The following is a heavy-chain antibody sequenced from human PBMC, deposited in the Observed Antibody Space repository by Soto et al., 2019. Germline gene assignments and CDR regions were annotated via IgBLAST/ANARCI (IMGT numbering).Heavy chain of an antibody. J-gene: IGHJ6*02. Sequence: QLQLQESGPGLVKPSETLSLTCTVSGGSISSSSYYWGWIRQPPGKGLEWIGSIYYSGSTYYNPSLKSRVTISVDTSKNQFSLKLSSVTAADTAVYYCARLFRVGNYYFGMDVWGQGTTVTVSS. D-gene: IGHD3-10*01. CDR3: ARLFRVGNYYFGMDV. V-gene: IGHV4-39*01. CDR1: GGSISSSSYY. CDR2: IYYSGST.